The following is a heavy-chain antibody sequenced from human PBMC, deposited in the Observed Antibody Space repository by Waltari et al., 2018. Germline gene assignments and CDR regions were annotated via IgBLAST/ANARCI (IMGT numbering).Heavy chain of an antibody. Sequence: QVQLQESGPGLVKPSETLSLTCTVSGGSISSYYWSWIRQPAGKGLEWLARIYTRGSTNYNPSLKSRVTMSVDTSKNQFSLKLSSVTAADTAVYYCARAGASDDGLYYYYYMDVWGKGTTVTVSS. CDR2: IYTRGST. CDR1: GGSISSYY. D-gene: IGHD6-19*01. V-gene: IGHV4-4*07. J-gene: IGHJ6*03. CDR3: ARAGASDDGLYYYYYMDV.